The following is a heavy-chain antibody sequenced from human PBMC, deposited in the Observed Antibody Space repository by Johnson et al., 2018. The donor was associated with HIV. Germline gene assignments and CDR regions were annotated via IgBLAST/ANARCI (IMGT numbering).Heavy chain of an antibody. V-gene: IGHV3-15*01. D-gene: IGHD3-16*01. CDR3: ATGFGPAFEM. Sequence: VQLVESGGGLVKPGGSLRLSCAASGFTFTNAWMSWVRQAPGKGLEWVGRIKSKADGGTTDYAAPVKGRFTISRDDSKNTLYLQMNSLKTEDTAVYYCATGFGPAFEMWGQGTMVTVSS. J-gene: IGHJ3*02. CDR2: IKSKADGGTT. CDR1: GFTFTNAW.